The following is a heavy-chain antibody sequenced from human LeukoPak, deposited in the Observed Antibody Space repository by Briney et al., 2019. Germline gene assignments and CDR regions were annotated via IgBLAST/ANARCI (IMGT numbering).Heavy chain of an antibody. J-gene: IGHJ4*02. CDR3: ARMIGLGEVSPYFDY. CDR2: IYPGDSDT. CDR1: GYSFTSYW. D-gene: IGHD3-16*02. Sequence: GESLKISCKGSGYSFTSYWIGWVRQMPGKGLEWMGIIYPGDSDTRYSSSFQGQVTISADKSISTAYLQWSSLKASDTAMYYCARMIGLGEVSPYFDYWGQGSLVTVSS. V-gene: IGHV5-51*01.